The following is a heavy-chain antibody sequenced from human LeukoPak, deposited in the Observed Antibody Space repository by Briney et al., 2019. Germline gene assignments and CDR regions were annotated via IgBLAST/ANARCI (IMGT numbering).Heavy chain of an antibody. CDR1: GFTFSSIS. Sequence: GGSLRLSWEASGFTFSSISMNWVRQAPGTGLEWVSSISPDGETTYHADSVKGRFTTSRDNAKSSLYLQMNSLRAEDTALSYCTRDRPVPSLVRGIIIYGLIDYWGQGTLVTVSS. V-gene: IGHV3-21*06. CDR2: ISPDGETT. CDR3: TRDRPVPSLVRGIIIYGLIDY. J-gene: IGHJ4*02. D-gene: IGHD3-10*01.